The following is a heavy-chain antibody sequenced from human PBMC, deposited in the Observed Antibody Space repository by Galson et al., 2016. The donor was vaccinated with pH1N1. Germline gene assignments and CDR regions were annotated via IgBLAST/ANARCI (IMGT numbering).Heavy chain of an antibody. V-gene: IGHV3-21*01. D-gene: IGHD4-23*01. J-gene: IGHJ6*03. Sequence: SLRLSCAASGFTFSSYSMNWVRQAPGKGLEWVSFISSGSSYIYYADSVKGRFTISRDNAKNSLYLQMNRLRAGDTAVYYCTRDGGNSEWGYYMDVWGKGTAVTVSS. CDR2: ISSGSSYI. CDR3: TRDGGNSEWGYYMDV. CDR1: GFTFSSYS.